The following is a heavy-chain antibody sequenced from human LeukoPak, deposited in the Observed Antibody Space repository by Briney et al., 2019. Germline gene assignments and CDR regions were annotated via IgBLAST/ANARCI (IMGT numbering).Heavy chain of an antibody. Sequence: GGSLRLSCAASGFTFSSYAMRWVRQAPGKGLEWVSGISGSGATTYYTDSVKGRFTISRDNSKNTLYLQMNSLRAEDTAVYYCAKTRWSGFDAFDIWGQGIMVTVSS. D-gene: IGHD2-15*01. CDR3: AKTRWSGFDAFDI. CDR1: GFTFSSYA. J-gene: IGHJ3*02. V-gene: IGHV3-23*01. CDR2: ISGSGATT.